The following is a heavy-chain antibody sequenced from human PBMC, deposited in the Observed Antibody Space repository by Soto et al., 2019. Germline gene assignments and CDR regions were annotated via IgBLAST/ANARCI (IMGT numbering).Heavy chain of an antibody. CDR2: IYHSGST. CDR1: GGSSSSGGYS. Sequence: SETLSLTCGVSGGSSSSGGYSWSWIRQPPGKGLEWIGYIYHSGSTYYNPSLKSRVTISVDTSKNQFSLKLSSVTAADTAVYYCARGPPLDCSGGSCYYGQDRNWFDPWGQGTLVTVSS. J-gene: IGHJ5*02. D-gene: IGHD2-15*01. CDR3: ARGPPLDCSGGSCYYGQDRNWFDP. V-gene: IGHV4-30-2*05.